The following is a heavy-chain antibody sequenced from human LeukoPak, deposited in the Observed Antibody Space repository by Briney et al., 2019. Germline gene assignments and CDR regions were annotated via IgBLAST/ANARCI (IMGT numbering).Heavy chain of an antibody. V-gene: IGHV1-69*13. D-gene: IGHD3-22*01. CDR1: GGTFSSYA. Sequence: ASVKVSCKASGGTFSSYAISWVRQATGQGLEWMGGIIPIFGTANYAQKFQGRVTITADESTSTAYMELSSLRSEDTAVYDCARQGYPYDSSGYYFDYWGQGTLVTVSS. CDR2: IIPIFGTA. CDR3: ARQGYPYDSSGYYFDY. J-gene: IGHJ4*02.